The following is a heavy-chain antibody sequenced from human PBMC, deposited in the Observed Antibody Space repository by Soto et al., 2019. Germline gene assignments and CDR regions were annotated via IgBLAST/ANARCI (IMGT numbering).Heavy chain of an antibody. V-gene: IGHV3-23*01. CDR1: GFTFSNYA. CDR2: ISGRGGST. J-gene: IGHJ6*02. CDR3: AKSGGSMDYYDSSGYYSGVYYYYYGMDV. D-gene: IGHD3-22*01. Sequence: PGGTLRLSCTASGFTFSNYAMSWVRQAPDKGLEWVSAISGRGGSTYYADSVKGRFTISRDNSKNMLFLQMNSLRAEDTAVYYCAKSGGSMDYYDSSGYYSGVYYYYYGMDVWGQGTTVTVSS.